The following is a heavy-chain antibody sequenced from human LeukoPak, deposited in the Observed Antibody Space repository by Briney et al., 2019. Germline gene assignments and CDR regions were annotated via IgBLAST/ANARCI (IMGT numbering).Heavy chain of an antibody. CDR1: GFTFSSYS. D-gene: IGHD6-19*01. CDR2: ISSSSSYI. J-gene: IGHJ4*02. V-gene: IGHV3-21*01. CDR3: ARGPPGIAVAGRYFDY. Sequence: GGSLRLSCAASGFTFSSYSMNWVRQAPGKGLELVSSISSSSSYIYYADSVKGRFTISRDNAKNSLYLQMNSLRAEDTAVYYCARGPPGIAVAGRYFDYWGQGTLVTVSS.